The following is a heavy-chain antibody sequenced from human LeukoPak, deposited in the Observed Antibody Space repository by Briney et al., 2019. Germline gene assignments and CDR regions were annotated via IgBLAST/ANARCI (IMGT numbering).Heavy chain of an antibody. CDR1: GGSFSGYY. Sequence: SETLSLTCAVYGGSFSGYYWSWIRQPPGKGLEWIGEINHSGSTNYNPSLKSRVTISVDTSKNQFSLKLSSVTAADTAVYYCARGVVVSGTGGYFDYWGQGTLVTVSP. J-gene: IGHJ4*02. D-gene: IGHD2-15*01. V-gene: IGHV4-34*01. CDR2: INHSGST. CDR3: ARGVVVSGTGGYFDY.